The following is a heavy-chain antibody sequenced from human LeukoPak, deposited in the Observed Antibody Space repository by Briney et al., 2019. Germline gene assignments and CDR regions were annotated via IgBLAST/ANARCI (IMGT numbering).Heavy chain of an antibody. J-gene: IGHJ4*02. Sequence: ASVTVSCKASGYTFTSYYMHWVRQAPAQGLEGMGIINPSGGSTSYAQKFQGRVTVTRDTSTSTVYMELSSLRSEDTAVYYCARDNYPGSGSYYIFDYWGQGPLVTVSS. CDR1: GYTFTSYY. CDR3: ARDNYPGSGSYYIFDY. D-gene: IGHD1-26*01. CDR2: INPSGGST. V-gene: IGHV1-46*01.